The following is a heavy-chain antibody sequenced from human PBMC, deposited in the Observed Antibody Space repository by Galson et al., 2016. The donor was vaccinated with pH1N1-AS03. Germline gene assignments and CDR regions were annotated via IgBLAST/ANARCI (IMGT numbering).Heavy chain of an antibody. Sequence: SVKVSCKASGGTFGSYAVSWVRQAPGQGLEWMGGIIPIFGTRHYAQRFQGRVTITADESTTTASMELISLRFEDTAMYYCARDVSGIYALYYWGKGRQVTVSS. J-gene: IGHJ4*02. CDR2: IIPIFGTR. V-gene: IGHV1-69*13. D-gene: IGHD1-26*01. CDR1: GGTFGSYA. CDR3: ARDVSGIYALYY.